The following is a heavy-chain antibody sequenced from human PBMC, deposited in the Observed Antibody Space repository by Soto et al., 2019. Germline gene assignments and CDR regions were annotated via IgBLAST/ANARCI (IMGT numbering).Heavy chain of an antibody. D-gene: IGHD3-16*01. Sequence: EVQLVESGGGLVKPGGSLRLSCAASGFTFSSYSMNWVRQAPGKGLEWVSSISSSSSYIYYADSVKGRFTISRDNAKNSLYLQMNSLRAEDTAVYYCAPLTEKRGDNWFDPWGQGTLVTVSS. J-gene: IGHJ5*02. CDR1: GFTFSSYS. V-gene: IGHV3-21*01. CDR3: APLTEKRGDNWFDP. CDR2: ISSSSSYI.